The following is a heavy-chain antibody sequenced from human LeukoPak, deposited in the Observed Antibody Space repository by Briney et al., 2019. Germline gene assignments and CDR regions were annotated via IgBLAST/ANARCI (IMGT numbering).Heavy chain of an antibody. Sequence: GGSLRLSCAASGFTFSNYWVHWVRQAPGKGRVWVSRINPDGSTINYADSVKGRFTISRDNSKNTLYLQMNSLRAEDTAVYYCARVPRGYDSSGYDYYYAMDVWGQGTTVTVSS. D-gene: IGHD3-22*01. J-gene: IGHJ6*02. CDR3: ARVPRGYDSSGYDYYYAMDV. V-gene: IGHV3-74*01. CDR2: INPDGSTI. CDR1: GFTFSNYW.